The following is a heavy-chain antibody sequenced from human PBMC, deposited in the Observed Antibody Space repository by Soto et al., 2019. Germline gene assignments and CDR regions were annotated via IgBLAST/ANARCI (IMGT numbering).Heavy chain of an antibody. CDR1: GFTFSSYS. CDR2: ISSSSNYI. V-gene: IGHV3-21*01. CDR3: ARTYSSGWTLVYGMDV. J-gene: IGHJ6*02. Sequence: PGGSLRLSCAASGFTFSSYSMNWVRQAPGKGLEWVSSISSSSNYIYYADSVKGRFTISRDNAKNSLYLQMNSLRAEDTAVYYCARTYSSGWTLVYGMDVWGQGTTVTSP. D-gene: IGHD6-19*01.